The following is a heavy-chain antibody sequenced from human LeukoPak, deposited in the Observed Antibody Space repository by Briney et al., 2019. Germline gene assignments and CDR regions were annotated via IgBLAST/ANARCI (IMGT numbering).Heavy chain of an antibody. D-gene: IGHD3-22*01. CDR1: GGTFSGYA. J-gene: IGHJ4*02. CDR3: ATSPRYDSSGYYLSRPPDS. CDR2: IIPIFGTA. V-gene: IGHV1-69*05. Sequence: SVKVSCKASGGTFSGYAISWVRQAPGQGLEWMGGIIPIFGTANYAQKFHGRVTITTDESTTTAYMELSSLRSEDTAVYYCATSPRYDSSGYYLSRPPDSWGQGTLVTVSS.